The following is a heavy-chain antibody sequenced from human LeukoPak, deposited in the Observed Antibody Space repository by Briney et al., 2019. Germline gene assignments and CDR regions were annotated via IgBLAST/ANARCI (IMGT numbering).Heavy chain of an antibody. CDR1: GYTFTDYY. Sequence: ASVKVSCKASGYTFTDYYMHWVRQAPGQGLEWMGWINPNSGGTKYAQKFQGRVTMTRDTSISTAYMELSRLRSDDTAVYYCARDPYDSSSYYYSYFDYWGQGTLVTVSS. V-gene: IGHV1-2*02. J-gene: IGHJ4*02. D-gene: IGHD3-22*01. CDR2: INPNSGGT. CDR3: ARDPYDSSSYYYSYFDY.